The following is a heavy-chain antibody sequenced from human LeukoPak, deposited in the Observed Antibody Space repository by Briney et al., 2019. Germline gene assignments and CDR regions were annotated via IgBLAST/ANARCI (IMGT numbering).Heavy chain of an antibody. CDR3: ARGILGSIY. V-gene: IGHV3-23*01. CDR2: ISGSGGST. D-gene: IGHD2-15*01. Sequence: GGSLRLSCGASGFTFSDSGMSWVRQAPGKGLEWVSGISGSGGSTYYADSVKGRFTISRDNSKNALYLQMNSLRAEDTAVYYCARGILGSIYWGQGTLVTVSS. CDR1: GFTFSDSG. J-gene: IGHJ4*02.